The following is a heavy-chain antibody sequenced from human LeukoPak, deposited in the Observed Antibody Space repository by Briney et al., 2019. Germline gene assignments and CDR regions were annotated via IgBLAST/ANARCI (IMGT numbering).Heavy chain of an antibody. CDR2: INHSGST. J-gene: IGHJ4*02. CDR3: ARVPGYGSGNDY. CDR1: GGSFSGYY. D-gene: IGHD3-10*01. V-gene: IGHV4-34*01. Sequence: SETLSLTCAVYGGSFSGYYWSWIRQPPGKGLEWIGEINHSGSTNYNPSLKSRVTISVDTSKNQFSLKLSSVTAADTAVYYCARVPGYGSGNDYWGQGTLVTVSS.